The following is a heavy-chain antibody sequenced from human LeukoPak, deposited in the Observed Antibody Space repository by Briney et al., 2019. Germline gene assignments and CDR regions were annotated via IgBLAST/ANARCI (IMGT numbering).Heavy chain of an antibody. CDR2: INHSGST. CDR3: ARPKKRLRFLEWYAFDI. V-gene: IGHV4-34*01. D-gene: IGHD3-3*01. Sequence: SETLSLTCAVYGGSFSGYYWSWIRQPPGKGLEWIGEINHSGSTNYNPSLKSRVTISVDTSKNQFSLKLSSVTAADTAVYYCARPKKRLRFLEWYAFDIWGQGTMVTVSS. CDR1: GGSFSGYY. J-gene: IGHJ3*02.